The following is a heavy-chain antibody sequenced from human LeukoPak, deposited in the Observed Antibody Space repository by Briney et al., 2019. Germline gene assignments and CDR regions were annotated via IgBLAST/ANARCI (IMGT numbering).Heavy chain of an antibody. J-gene: IGHJ4*02. V-gene: IGHV4-59*12. CDR3: ASRYSTGLHFDF. CDR2: IYYSGTT. Sequence: SETLSLTCTVSGGSISSYYWSWIRQPAGKGLEWIGTIYYSGTTYYNPSLKSRVAISVDTSRNQFSLRLNSITAADTAVYYCASRYSTGLHFDFWGQGTLVPVSS. D-gene: IGHD2-8*02. CDR1: GGSISSYY.